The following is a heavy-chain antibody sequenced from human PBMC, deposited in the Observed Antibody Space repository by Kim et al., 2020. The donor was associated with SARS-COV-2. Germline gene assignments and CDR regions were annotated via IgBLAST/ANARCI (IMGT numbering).Heavy chain of an antibody. V-gene: IGHV2-5*05. J-gene: IGHJ4*02. Sequence: GPSLKSRLTITKDPSKNQVVLTMTSMDPVDTATYYCAHRSRSTWSGPYFDYWGQGTLVTVSS. D-gene: IGHD1-26*01. CDR3: AHRSRSTWSGPYFDY.